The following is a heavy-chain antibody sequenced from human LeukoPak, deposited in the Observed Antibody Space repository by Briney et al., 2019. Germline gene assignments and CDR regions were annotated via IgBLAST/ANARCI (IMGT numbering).Heavy chain of an antibody. J-gene: IGHJ4*02. D-gene: IGHD3-3*01. CDR2: INHSGST. V-gene: IGHV4-34*01. CDR3: AGAYYDFWSGYYDN. Sequence: SETLSLTCAVYGGSFSGYYWSWIRQPPGKGLEWIGEINHSGSTNYNPSLKSRVTISVDTSKNQFSLKLSSVTAADTAVYYCAGAYYDFWSGYYDNWGQGTLVTVSS. CDR1: GGSFSGYY.